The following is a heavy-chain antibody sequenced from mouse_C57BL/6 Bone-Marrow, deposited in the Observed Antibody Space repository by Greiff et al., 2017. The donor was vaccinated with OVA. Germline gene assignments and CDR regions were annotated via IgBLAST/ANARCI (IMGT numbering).Heavy chain of an antibody. CDR3: ARYYDYDDWYFDV. Sequence: VQLQQSGPELVKPGASVKISCKASGYSFTDYNMNWVKQSNGKRLEWIGVINPNSGTTSYNQKFKGKATLTVDQSFSTAYMQLNSLTSEDAAFYYWARYYDYDDWYFDVWGTGTTVTVSA. J-gene: IGHJ1*03. CDR2: INPNSGTT. V-gene: IGHV1-39*01. D-gene: IGHD2-4*01. CDR1: GYSFTDYN.